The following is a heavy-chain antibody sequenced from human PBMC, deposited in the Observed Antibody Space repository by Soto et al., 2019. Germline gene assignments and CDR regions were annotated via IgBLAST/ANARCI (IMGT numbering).Heavy chain of an antibody. CDR2: IYYSGST. V-gene: IGHV4-61*01. CDR3: ARVLELLPDY. J-gene: IGHJ4*02. Sequence: QVQLQESGPGLVKPSETLSLTCTVSGGSVSSGSYYWSWIRQPPGKGLEWIGYIYYSGSTNYNPSLKSRVTISVDTSKNQFSLKLSSVTAADTAVYYCARVLELLPDYWGQGTLVTVSS. CDR1: GGSVSSGSYY. D-gene: IGHD1-26*01.